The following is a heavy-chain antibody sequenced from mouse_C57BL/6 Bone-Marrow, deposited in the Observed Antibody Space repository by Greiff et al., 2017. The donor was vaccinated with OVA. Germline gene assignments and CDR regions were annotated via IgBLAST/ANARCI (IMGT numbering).Heavy chain of an antibody. Sequence: QVQLQQSGAELVKPGASVKISCKASGYAFSSYWMNWVKQRPGKGLEWIGQIYPGDGDTNYNGKFKGKATLTADKSSSTAYMQLSSLTSEDSAVYFCARDYGSSYRYYFDYWGQGTTLTVSS. D-gene: IGHD1-1*01. J-gene: IGHJ2*01. CDR3: ARDYGSSYRYYFDY. CDR2: IYPGDGDT. V-gene: IGHV1-80*01. CDR1: GYAFSSYW.